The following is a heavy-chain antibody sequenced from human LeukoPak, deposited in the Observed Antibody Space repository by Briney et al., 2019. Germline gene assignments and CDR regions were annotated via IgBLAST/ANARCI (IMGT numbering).Heavy chain of an antibody. J-gene: IGHJ5*02. CDR2: IYYSGST. CDR3: ARGGYCSGGSCYLTWFDP. D-gene: IGHD2-15*01. V-gene: IGHV4-31*03. Sequence: SQTLSLTCTVSGGSISSGGYYWRWLRQHPGKGLEWIGYIYYSGSTYYNPSLKSRLTISVDTSKNQFSLKLSSVTAADTAVYYCARGGYCSGGSCYLTWFDPWGQGTLVTVSS. CDR1: GGSISSGGYY.